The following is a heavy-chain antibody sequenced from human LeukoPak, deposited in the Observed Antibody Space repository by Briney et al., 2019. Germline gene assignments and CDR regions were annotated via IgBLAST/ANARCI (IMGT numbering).Heavy chain of an antibody. V-gene: IGHV4-4*08. CDR1: GGSISGYY. CDR2: IYNSGNT. D-gene: IGHD3-9*01. J-gene: IGHJ4*02. Sequence: PSETLSLTCTVSGGSISGYYWSWIRQPPGEGLEWIGYIYNSGNTNYNPSLKSRVTISVDTSKNQFSLKLSSVTAADTAVYYCAKDPSIFCLDYWGQGTLVTVSS. CDR3: AKDPSIFCLDY.